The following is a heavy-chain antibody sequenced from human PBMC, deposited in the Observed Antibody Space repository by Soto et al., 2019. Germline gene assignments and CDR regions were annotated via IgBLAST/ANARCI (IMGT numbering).Heavy chain of an antibody. CDR3: ARQTWDYHSSNFDY. J-gene: IGHJ4*02. CDR2: ISDSSNTI. D-gene: IGHD3-16*01. V-gene: IGHV3-48*01. Sequence: GGSLRLSCAASGFTFNTYNMNWVRQAPGKGLEWVSYISDSSNTIHYADSVKGRFTISRDNAKNSLYLQMNSLRAEDTAVYYCARQTWDYHSSNFDYWGLGTLVTSPQ. CDR1: GFTFNTYN.